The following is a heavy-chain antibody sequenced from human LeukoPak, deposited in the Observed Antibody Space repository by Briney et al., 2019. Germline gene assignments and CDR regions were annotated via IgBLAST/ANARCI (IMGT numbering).Heavy chain of an antibody. CDR2: ISGSGGST. D-gene: IGHD3-22*01. Sequence: GGSLRLSCAASGFTFSSYAMSWVRQAPGKGLEWVSAISGSGGSTYYADSVKGRFTISRDNSKNTLYLQMNSLRAEDTAVYYCAKDPAKVTMMVVAPLDYWGQGTLVTVSS. V-gene: IGHV3-23*01. J-gene: IGHJ4*02. CDR1: GFTFSSYA. CDR3: AKDPAKVTMMVVAPLDY.